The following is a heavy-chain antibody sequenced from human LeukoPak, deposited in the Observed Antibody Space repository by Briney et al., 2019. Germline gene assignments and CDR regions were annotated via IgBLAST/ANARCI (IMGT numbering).Heavy chain of an antibody. D-gene: IGHD6-13*01. CDR1: GFTVSSSY. V-gene: IGHV3-66*01. CDR2: IYSGGST. J-gene: IGHJ4*02. Sequence: GGPLRLSCAASGFTVSSSYMSWVRQAPGKGLEWVSVIYSGGSTYYADSVKGRFTISRDNSKNTLYLQMNSLRAEDTAVYYCARISFPKYSSSWYLDYWGQGTLVTVSS. CDR3: ARISFPKYSSSWYLDY.